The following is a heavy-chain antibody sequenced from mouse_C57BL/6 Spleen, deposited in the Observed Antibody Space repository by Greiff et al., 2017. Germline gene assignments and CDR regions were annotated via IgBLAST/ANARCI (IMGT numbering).Heavy chain of an antibody. Sequence: QVQLQQSGAELVKPGASVKLSCKASGYTFTSYWMQWVKQRPGQGLEWIGEIDPSDSYTNYNQKFKGKATLTVDTSSSTAYMQLSSLTSEDSAVYYCARRRVADYWGQGTTLTVSS. CDR1: GYTFTSYW. V-gene: IGHV1-50*01. J-gene: IGHJ2*01. CDR3: ARRRVADY. D-gene: IGHD1-1*01. CDR2: IDPSDSYT.